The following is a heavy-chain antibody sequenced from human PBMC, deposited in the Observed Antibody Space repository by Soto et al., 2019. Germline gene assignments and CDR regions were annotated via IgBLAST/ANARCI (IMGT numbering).Heavy chain of an antibody. J-gene: IGHJ4*02. CDR1: GASISNYY. V-gene: IGHV4-4*07. CDR2: IYASGTT. Sequence: QVRLQESGPGLVKPSETLSLTCTVSGASISNYYWSWIRQPAGKGLECLGRIYASGTTTYNPSLRSRVTRSGDTSKNQFSLNLNSVAAADTAVYYCARESRSELGTVEYWGQGTLVTVSS. CDR3: ARESRSELGTVEY. D-gene: IGHD1-1*01.